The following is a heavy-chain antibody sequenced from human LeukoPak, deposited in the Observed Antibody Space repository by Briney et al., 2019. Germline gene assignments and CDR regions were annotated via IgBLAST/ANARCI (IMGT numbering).Heavy chain of an antibody. Sequence: PSETLSLTCTVSGGSISTYYWSWVRQPPGKGLEWIGTIYYSGSTNYNPSLKGRGTLSIDTAKNQFSLRLRSVTAADTAVYYCARLPYRHYFYMDVWGKGTTVIVSS. CDR3: ARLPYRHYFYMDV. CDR1: GGSISTYY. CDR2: IYYSGST. J-gene: IGHJ6*03. V-gene: IGHV4-59*12. D-gene: IGHD3-16*02.